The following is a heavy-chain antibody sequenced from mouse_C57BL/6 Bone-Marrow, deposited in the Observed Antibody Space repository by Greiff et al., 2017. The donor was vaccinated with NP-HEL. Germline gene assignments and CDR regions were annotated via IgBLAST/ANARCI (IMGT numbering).Heavy chain of an antibody. CDR1: GFTFSDYG. J-gene: IGHJ4*01. V-gene: IGHV5-17*01. CDR3: ARRALYAMDY. Sequence: VESGGGLVKPGGSLKLSCAASGFTFSDYGMHWVRQAPEKGLEWVAYISSGSSTIYYADTVKGRFTISRDNAKNTLFLQMTSLRSEDTVMYYCARRALYAMDYWGQGTSVTVSS. CDR2: ISSGSSTI. D-gene: IGHD3-3*01.